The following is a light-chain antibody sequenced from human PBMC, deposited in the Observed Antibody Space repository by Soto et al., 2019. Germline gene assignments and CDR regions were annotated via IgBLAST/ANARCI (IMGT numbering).Light chain of an antibody. J-gene: IGKJ4*01. Sequence: DIVMTQSPDSLAMSLGERATLNCKSSQSVLYRSDNKNYLAWYQQKPGQPPKLLIYWASTREFGVPDRFSGSGSGTDFTLTISRLQAEDVAVYYCQQYYSTPLTFGGGTKVEIK. CDR1: QSVLYRSDNKNY. CDR2: WAS. V-gene: IGKV4-1*01. CDR3: QQYYSTPLT.